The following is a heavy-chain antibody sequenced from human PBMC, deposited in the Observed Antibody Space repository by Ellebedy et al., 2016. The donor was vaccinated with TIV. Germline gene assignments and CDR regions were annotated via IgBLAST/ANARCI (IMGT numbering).Heavy chain of an antibody. V-gene: IGHV3-64D*09. CDR1: GFTFSMYA. J-gene: IGHJ4*02. CDR2: IDNNGGSA. CDR3: VKDVAWDFDY. D-gene: IGHD5-12*01. Sequence: GESLKISCSASGFTFSMYAMHWVRQAPGKGLEYVSSIDNNGGSASYSDSVRGRSTISRDNSKNTLYLQLSSLRAEDTAVYYCVKDVAWDFDYWGQGTLVTVSS.